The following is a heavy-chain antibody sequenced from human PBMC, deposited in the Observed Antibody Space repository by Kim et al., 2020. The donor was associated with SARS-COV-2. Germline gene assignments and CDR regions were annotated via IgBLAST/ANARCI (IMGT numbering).Heavy chain of an antibody. Sequence: ASVKVYCKASGYRFSSYGINWVRQAPGQGLEWMGWISTYTGDTNYAQKFQGRVSMTTETSTSTAYMELRSLRSDDTAVYYCARDIVSTGVFDYWGQGTRVTVSS. V-gene: IGHV1-18*01. CDR1: GYRFSSYG. J-gene: IGHJ4*02. CDR3: ARDIVSTGVFDY. CDR2: ISTYTGDT. D-gene: IGHD5-12*01.